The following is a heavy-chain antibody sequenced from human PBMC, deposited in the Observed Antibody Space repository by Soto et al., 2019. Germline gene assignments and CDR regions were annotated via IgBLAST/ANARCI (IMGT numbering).Heavy chain of an antibody. Sequence: QVQLVQSGAEVKKPGASVKVSCKASGYTFTSYGITWVRQAPEQGLEWMGWISAYNGNTNYAQNLQGRVTMTTDTSPTTAYMELRSLRSDDTAVYYCARDLFGSGNYYTPYYFDYWGQGTLVTVSS. CDR1: GYTFTSYG. CDR2: ISAYNGNT. CDR3: ARDLFGSGNYYTPYYFDY. D-gene: IGHD3-10*01. V-gene: IGHV1-18*01. J-gene: IGHJ4*02.